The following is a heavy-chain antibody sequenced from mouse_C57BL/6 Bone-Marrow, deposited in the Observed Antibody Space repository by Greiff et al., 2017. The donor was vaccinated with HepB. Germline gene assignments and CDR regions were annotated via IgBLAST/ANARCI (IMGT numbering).Heavy chain of an antibody. CDR1: GFSLTSYG. V-gene: IGHV2-9*01. J-gene: IGHJ4*01. Sequence: VQRVESGPGLVAPSQSLSITCTVSGFSLTSYGVDWVRQPPGKGLEWLGVIWGGGSTNYNSAPMSRLSISKDHSKSQVFLKMNSLQTDDTAMYYCAKHDGWYGSTYAMDYWGQGTSVTVSS. D-gene: IGHD1-1*01. CDR3: AKHDGWYGSTYAMDY. CDR2: IWGGGST.